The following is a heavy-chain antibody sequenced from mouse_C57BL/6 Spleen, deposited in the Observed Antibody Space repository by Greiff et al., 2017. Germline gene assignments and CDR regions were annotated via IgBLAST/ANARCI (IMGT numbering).Heavy chain of an antibody. Sequence: QVHVKQSGAELVRPGASVTLSCKASGYTFTDYEMHWVKQTPVHGLEWIGAIDPETGGTAYNQKFKGKAILTADKSSSTAYMELRSLTSEDSAVYYCTRLGITTGYYAMDYWGQGTSVTVSS. V-gene: IGHV1-15*01. CDR2: IDPETGGT. CDR3: TRLGITTGYYAMDY. J-gene: IGHJ4*01. D-gene: IGHD2-4*01. CDR1: GYTFTDYE.